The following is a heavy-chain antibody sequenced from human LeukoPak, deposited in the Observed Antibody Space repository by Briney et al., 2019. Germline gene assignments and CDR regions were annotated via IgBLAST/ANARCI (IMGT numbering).Heavy chain of an antibody. J-gene: IGHJ4*02. D-gene: IGHD6-13*01. CDR2: IYYSGST. CDR3: ARLIAAAGTRYFDY. Sequence: SETLSLTCTVSGGSISCSSYYWGWIRQPPGKGLEWIGSIYYSGSTYYNPSLKSRVTISVDTSKNQFSLKLSSVTAADTAVYYCARLIAAAGTRYFDYWGQGTLVTVSS. V-gene: IGHV4-39*01. CDR1: GGSISCSSYY.